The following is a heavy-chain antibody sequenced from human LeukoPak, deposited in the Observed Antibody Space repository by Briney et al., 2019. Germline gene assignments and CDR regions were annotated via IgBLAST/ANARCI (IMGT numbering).Heavy chain of an antibody. V-gene: IGHV3-48*03. CDR3: AKTTTRYGSGSAYFDY. CDR1: GFSFSSYE. CDR2: ISGSGSLT. Sequence: GGSLTLSCAASGFSFSSYEMNWVRQAPGKGLEWVSYISGSGSLTSYVDSVKGRFTISRDNAKNSLYLQMNSLRAEDTALYYCAKTTTRYGSGSAYFDYWGQGTLVTVSS. J-gene: IGHJ4*02. D-gene: IGHD3-10*01.